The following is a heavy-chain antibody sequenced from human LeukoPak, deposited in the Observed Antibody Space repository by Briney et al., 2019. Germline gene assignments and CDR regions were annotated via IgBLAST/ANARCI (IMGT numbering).Heavy chain of an antibody. CDR1: GFTFKSYG. CDR3: AKVSLPEYSSGWFDY. Sequence: GGSLRLSCAVSGFTFKSYGMHWVRQAPGKGLEWVAFIRYDGSIKYYADSVKGRFTISRDNSKNTLYLQMNSPRAEDTALYYCAKVSLPEYSSGWFDYWGQGTLVTVSS. D-gene: IGHD6-19*01. V-gene: IGHV3-30*02. CDR2: IRYDGSIK. J-gene: IGHJ4*02.